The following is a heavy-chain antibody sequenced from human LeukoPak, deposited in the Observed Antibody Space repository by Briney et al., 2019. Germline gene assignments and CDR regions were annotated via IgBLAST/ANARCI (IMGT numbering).Heavy chain of an antibody. CDR2: MNPNRGNT. D-gene: IGHD5-18*01. CDR3: ARGGYSYGGLYYYYYMDV. Sequence: ASVKVSCKASGYTFTSYDINWVRQATGQGLEWMGWMNPNRGNTGYAQKFQGRVTITRNTSISTAYMELSSLRSEDTAVYYCARGGYSYGGLYYYYYMDVWGKGTTVTVSS. V-gene: IGHV1-8*03. CDR1: GYTFTSYD. J-gene: IGHJ6*03.